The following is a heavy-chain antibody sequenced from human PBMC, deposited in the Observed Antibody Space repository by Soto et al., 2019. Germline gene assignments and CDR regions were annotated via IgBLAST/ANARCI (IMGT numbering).Heavy chain of an antibody. CDR1: GGSFSGYY. CDR3: AAAADYNWFDP. D-gene: IGHD3-3*01. J-gene: IGHJ5*02. CDR2: INHSGST. Sequence: SETLSVTCAVDGGSFSGYYWSWIRQPPGKGLEWIGEINHSGSTNYNPSLKSRVTISVDTSKNQFSLKLSSVTAADTAVYYCAAAADYNWFDPWGQGTLVTVSS. V-gene: IGHV4-34*01.